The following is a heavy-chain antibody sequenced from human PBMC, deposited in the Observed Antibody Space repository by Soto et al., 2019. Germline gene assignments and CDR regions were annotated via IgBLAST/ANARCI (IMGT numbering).Heavy chain of an antibody. V-gene: IGHV3-7*01. CDR1: GFTFSSYW. J-gene: IGHJ6*02. CDR2: IKQDGSEE. D-gene: IGHD6-13*01. Sequence: EVHLVESGGGLVQPGGSLRLSCVDSGFTFSSYWMSWVRQARVKGLEWVGNIKQDGSEENYVDSVKGRFTISRDNAKNTMYLQMTSLRAEDTAVYYCARIAASGRGWDVWGQGTTVVVSS. CDR3: ARIAASGRGWDV.